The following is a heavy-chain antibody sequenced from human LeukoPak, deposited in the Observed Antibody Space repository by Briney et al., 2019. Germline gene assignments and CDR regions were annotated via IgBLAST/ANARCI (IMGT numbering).Heavy chain of an antibody. CDR3: ARDMGRYSGYDYDY. CDR2: IHPNTGAT. V-gene: IGHV1-2*02. J-gene: IGHJ4*02. D-gene: IGHD5-12*01. CDR1: GYTXTDYY. Sequence: ASVKVSCETSGYTXTDYYLHWVRQAPGQGLEWVGWIHPNTGATHYAQKFQGRLTMTTDTSISTVYMELTRLRSDDTAVYYCARDMGRYSGYDYDYWGQGTLVTASS.